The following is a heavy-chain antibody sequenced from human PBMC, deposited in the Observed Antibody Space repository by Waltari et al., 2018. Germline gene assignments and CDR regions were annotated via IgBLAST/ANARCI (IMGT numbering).Heavy chain of an antibody. D-gene: IGHD6-13*01. V-gene: IGHV3-74*01. CDR2: IDTDGRGT. CDR1: GFTFSSNW. Sequence: EVQLVESGGGLVQPGGSLSLPCAASGFTFSSNWRPWVRQGPGKGLVWVSRIDTDGRGTGYAASVKGRFSISRDNAKNTLYLQMNSLRAEDTAVYYCARAGEGAAAYTFDIWGQGTMVTVSS. CDR3: ARAGEGAAAYTFDI. J-gene: IGHJ3*02.